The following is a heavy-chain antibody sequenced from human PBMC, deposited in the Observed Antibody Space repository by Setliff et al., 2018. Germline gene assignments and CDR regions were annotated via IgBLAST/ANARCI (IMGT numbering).Heavy chain of an antibody. CDR1: GYTYTNYG. Sequence: ASVKVSCKASGYTYTNYGITWVRQAPGQGLEWMGWINNYSFKTNYPQRFQGRVSLTTDESTNTAYLELRGLRSDDTAVYYCMRLVRFCSRTVCQRTSGDEAWGQGTLVTVSS. CDR3: MRLVRFCSRTVCQRTSGDEA. J-gene: IGHJ5*02. CDR2: INNYSFKT. D-gene: IGHD3-3*01. V-gene: IGHV1-18*01.